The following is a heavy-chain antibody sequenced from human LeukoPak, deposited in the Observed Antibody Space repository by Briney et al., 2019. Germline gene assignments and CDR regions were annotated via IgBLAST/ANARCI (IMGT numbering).Heavy chain of an antibody. D-gene: IGHD3-10*01. V-gene: IGHV3-21*06. CDR1: GFIFSCYR. J-gene: IGHJ4*02. CDR3: VIYLPFIDY. CDR2: ISCTGRET. Sequence: GGSLRLSCAASGFIFSCYRMTWVRQSPEKGLEWFSSISCTGRETYYADYVKGRLTISRDNSKNSLYLQMNSLRAEDTAIYYCVIYLPFIDYWGQGTLVTVPS.